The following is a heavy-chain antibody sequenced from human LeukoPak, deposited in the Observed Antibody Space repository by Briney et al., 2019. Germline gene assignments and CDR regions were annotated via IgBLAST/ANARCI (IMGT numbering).Heavy chain of an antibody. J-gene: IGHJ6*02. CDR2: INAGNGNT. CDR1: GYTFTSYS. CDR3: ARFLGGSYGMDV. V-gene: IGHV1-3*01. D-gene: IGHD1-26*01. Sequence: GASVKVSCKASGYTFTSYSMHWVRQAPGQRLEWMGWINAGNGNTKFPQKFQGRVTITRDTSASTAYMELSSLRSEDTAVYYCARFLGGSYGMDVWGQGTTVTVSS.